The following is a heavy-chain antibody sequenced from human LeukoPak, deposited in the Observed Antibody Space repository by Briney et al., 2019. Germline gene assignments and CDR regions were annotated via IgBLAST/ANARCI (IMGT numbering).Heavy chain of an antibody. Sequence: PSETLSLTCTVSGDSLRSYYWSWIRQPPGKGLDCIGFIDYSASAYYNPSLGSRVTISLDTSKNQFSLKLSSVTAADTAVYYCARGTAAASGSLDYGGKGTLVSVSS. CDR2: IDYSASA. J-gene: IGHJ4*02. CDR3: ARGTAAASGSLDY. CDR1: GDSLRSYY. D-gene: IGHD3-10*01. V-gene: IGHV4-59*08.